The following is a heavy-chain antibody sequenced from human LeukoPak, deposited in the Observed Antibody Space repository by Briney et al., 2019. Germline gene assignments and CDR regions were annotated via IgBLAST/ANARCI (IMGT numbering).Heavy chain of an antibody. J-gene: IGHJ4*02. CDR3: ARVPRDTAMVYYFDY. Sequence: PSETLSLTCTVSGGSISSGDYYWSWLRQPPGTGLEWIGYIYYSGSTYYNPSLKSRVTISVDTSKNQFSLKLSSVTAADTAVYYCARVPRDTAMVYYFDYWGQGTLVTVSS. CDR2: IYYSGST. D-gene: IGHD5-18*01. V-gene: IGHV4-30-4*01. CDR1: GGSISSGDYY.